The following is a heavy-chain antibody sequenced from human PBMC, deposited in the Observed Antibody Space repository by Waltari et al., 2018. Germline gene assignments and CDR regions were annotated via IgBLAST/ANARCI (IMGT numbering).Heavy chain of an antibody. Sequence: EVQLVESGGGLVQPGGSLRLSCAASGFTFSSYWMSWVRQAPGKGLAWVANIKQDGSEKYYVDSVKGRFTISRDNAKNSLYLQMNSLRAEDTAVYYCARDRVVVVAATNYYYYYMDVWGKGTTVTVSS. CDR1: GFTFSSYW. CDR3: ARDRVVVVAATNYYYYYMDV. J-gene: IGHJ6*03. D-gene: IGHD2-15*01. V-gene: IGHV3-7*01. CDR2: IKQDGSEK.